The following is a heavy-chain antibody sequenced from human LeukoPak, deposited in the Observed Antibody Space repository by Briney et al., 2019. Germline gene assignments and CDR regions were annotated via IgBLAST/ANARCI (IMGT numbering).Heavy chain of an antibody. J-gene: IGHJ5*02. D-gene: IGHD3-22*01. CDR1: GFTFSSYA. V-gene: IGHV3-30*04. Sequence: PGRSLRLSCAASGFTFSSYAMHWVRQAPGKGLEWVAVISYDGSNKYYADSVKGRFTISRDNSKNTLYLQMNSLRAEDTAVYYCARDGSPYYYDPFDPWGQGTLVTVSS. CDR2: ISYDGSNK. CDR3: ARDGSPYYYDPFDP.